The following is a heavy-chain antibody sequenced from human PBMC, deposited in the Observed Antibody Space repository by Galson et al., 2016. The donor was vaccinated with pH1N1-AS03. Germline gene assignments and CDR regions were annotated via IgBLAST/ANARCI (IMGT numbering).Heavy chain of an antibody. Sequence: SLRLSCAASRLTVSSNYMSWVRQAPGKGLEWVSVIYSGGSAYYADSVKGRFTISRHNSKNTLYLQMNSLRAEDTAVYYCAREAVSRYWYFDLGGRGTLVTVSS. V-gene: IGHV3-53*04. CDR2: IYSGGSA. D-gene: IGHD4-17*01. CDR3: AREAVSRYWYFDL. CDR1: RLTVSSNY. J-gene: IGHJ2*01.